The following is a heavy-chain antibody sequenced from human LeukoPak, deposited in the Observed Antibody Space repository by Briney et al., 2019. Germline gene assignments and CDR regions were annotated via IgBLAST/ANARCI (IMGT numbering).Heavy chain of an antibody. V-gene: IGHV4-59*01. D-gene: IGHD1-1*01. Sequence: SETLSLTCTVSGGSISSYYWSWIRQPPGKGLEWIGYIYYSGSTNYNPSLKSRVTISVDTSKNQFSLKLSSVTAADTAVYYCARAYRELAHYYFDYWGQGTLVTVSS. CDR1: GGSISSYY. J-gene: IGHJ4*02. CDR3: ARAYRELAHYYFDY. CDR2: IYYSGST.